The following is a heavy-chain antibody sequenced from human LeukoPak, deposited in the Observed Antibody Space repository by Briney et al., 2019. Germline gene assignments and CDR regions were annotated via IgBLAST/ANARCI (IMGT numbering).Heavy chain of an antibody. CDR2: INPNSGGT. V-gene: IGHV1-2*02. Sequence: ASVKVSCKASGYTFTGYYMHWVRQAPGQGLEWMGWINPNSGGTTYAQKFQGRVTMTRDTSISTAYMELSRLRSDDTAVYYCARRPVGSGYIDYWGQGTLVTVSS. CDR3: ARRPVGSGYIDY. CDR1: GYTFTGYY. J-gene: IGHJ4*02. D-gene: IGHD3-22*01.